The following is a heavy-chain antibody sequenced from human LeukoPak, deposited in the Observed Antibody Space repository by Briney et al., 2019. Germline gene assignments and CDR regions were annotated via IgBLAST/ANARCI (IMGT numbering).Heavy chain of an antibody. CDR1: GFTFSSFA. D-gene: IGHD1-26*01. J-gene: IGHJ6*03. CDR2: MTYDGSRI. CDR3: ARDGVVGARYNYYYHMDV. Sequence: GGSLRLSCAASGFTFSSFAMHWVRQPPGKGLEWVALMTYDGSRINYADSVKGRFTMSRDNFRNTLHLQMDSLRPEDTAVYYCARDGVVGARYNYYYHMDVWGKGSTVTV. V-gene: IGHV3-30*04.